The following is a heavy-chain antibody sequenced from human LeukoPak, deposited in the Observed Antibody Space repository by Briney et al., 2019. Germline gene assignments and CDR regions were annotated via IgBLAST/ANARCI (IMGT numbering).Heavy chain of an antibody. V-gene: IGHV4-38-2*02. CDR2: IYHSGST. CDR3: ARLPVGTAHDAFDI. Sequence: PSETLSLTCTVSGYSISSGYYWGWIRQPPGKGLEWIGSIYHSGSTYYNPSLKSRVTISVDTSKNQFSLKLSSVTAADTAVYYCARLPVGTAHDAFDIWGQGTMVTVSS. D-gene: IGHD1-1*01. CDR1: GYSISSGYY. J-gene: IGHJ3*02.